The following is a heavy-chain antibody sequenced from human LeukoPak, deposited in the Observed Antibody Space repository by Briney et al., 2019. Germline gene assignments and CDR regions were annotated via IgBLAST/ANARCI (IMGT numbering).Heavy chain of an antibody. CDR1: GGTFSSYA. CDR3: ARDRGVLGSALGAFDI. CDR2: IIPILGIA. J-gene: IGHJ3*02. D-gene: IGHD3-10*01. V-gene: IGHV1-69*04. Sequence: ASVKVSCKASGGTFSSYAISWVRQAPGQGLEWMGRIIPILGIANYAQKFQGRVTITADKSTSTAYMELSSLRSEDTAVYYCARDRGVLGSALGAFDIWGQGTMVTVSS.